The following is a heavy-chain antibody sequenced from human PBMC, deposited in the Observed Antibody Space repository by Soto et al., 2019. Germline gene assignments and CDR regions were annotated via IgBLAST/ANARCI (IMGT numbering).Heavy chain of an antibody. CDR1: GFTFSSYA. CDR3: ARRSSGWDFDY. CDR2: ISGSGGST. J-gene: IGHJ4*02. V-gene: IGHV3-23*01. Sequence: EVQLLESGGGLVQPGGSLRLSCAASGFTFSSYAMSWVRQAPGKGLEWVSAISGSGGSTYYADSVKGRVTISRDNSQNTLYLQMNSLRAEDTAVYYCARRSSGWDFDYWCQGTLVTVSS. D-gene: IGHD6-19*01.